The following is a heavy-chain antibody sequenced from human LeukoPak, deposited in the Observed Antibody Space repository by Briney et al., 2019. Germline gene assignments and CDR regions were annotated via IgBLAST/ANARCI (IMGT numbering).Heavy chain of an antibody. CDR3: AGGYVEMAT. J-gene: IGHJ4*02. D-gene: IGHD5-12*01. V-gene: IGHV4-30-2*01. Sequence: PSETLSLTCAVSGGSISSGGSSWSWIRQPPGKGLEWIEYIYHSGSTYYNPSLKSRVTISVDRSKNQFSLKLSSVTAADTAVYYCAGGYVEMATWGQGTLVTVSS. CDR2: IYHSGST. CDR1: GGSISSGGSS.